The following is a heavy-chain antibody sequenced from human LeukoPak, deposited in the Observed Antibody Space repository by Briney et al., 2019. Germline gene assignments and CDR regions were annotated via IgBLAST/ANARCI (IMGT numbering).Heavy chain of an antibody. J-gene: IGHJ6*02. Sequence: SETLSLTCAVYGGSFSGYYWSWIRQPPGKGLEWIGEINHSGSTNYNPSLKSRVTISVDTSKNQFSLKLSSVTAADTAVYYCARVFRGVYYYGMDVWGQGTTATVSS. CDR1: GGSFSGYY. CDR3: ARVFRGVYYYGMDV. D-gene: IGHD2-8*01. CDR2: INHSGST. V-gene: IGHV4-34*01.